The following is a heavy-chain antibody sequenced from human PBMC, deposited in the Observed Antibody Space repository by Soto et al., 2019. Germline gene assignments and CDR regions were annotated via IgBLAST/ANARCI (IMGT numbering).Heavy chain of an antibody. J-gene: IGHJ6*02. CDR1: GFTFSSYA. V-gene: IGHV3-30-3*01. CDR3: ARVSSSGYYFYYYYYGMDV. CDR2: ISYDGSNK. D-gene: IGHD3-22*01. Sequence: GGSLRLSCAASGFTFSSYAMHWVRQAPGKGLEWVAVISYDGSNKYYADSVKGRFTISRDNSKNTLYLQMNSLRAEDTAVYYCARVSSSGYYFYYYYYGMDVWGQGTTVT.